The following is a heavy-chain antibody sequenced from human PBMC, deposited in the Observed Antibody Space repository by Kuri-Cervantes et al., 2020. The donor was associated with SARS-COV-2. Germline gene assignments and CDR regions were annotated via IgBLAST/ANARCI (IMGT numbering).Heavy chain of an antibody. V-gene: IGHV3-21*01. CDR1: GFTFSSYS. J-gene: IGHJ4*02. CDR3: AREGDIVVVPAVYFDY. D-gene: IGHD2-2*01. CDR2: ISSSSSYI. Sequence: GESLKISCAASGFTFSSYSMNWVRQAPGKGLEWVSSISSSSSYIYYADSVKGRFTISRDNAKNSLYLQMNSLRAEDTAVYYCAREGDIVVVPAVYFDYWGQGTLVTVSS.